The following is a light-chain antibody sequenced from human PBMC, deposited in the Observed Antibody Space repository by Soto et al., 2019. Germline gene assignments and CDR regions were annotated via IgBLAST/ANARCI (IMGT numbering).Light chain of an antibody. CDR1: QSVSSGY. J-gene: IGKJ4*01. CDR3: HQYGNSQG. Sequence: EILVTQSPGTLSVSPGEKATLSCRASQSVSSGYLAWYQQKPGQAPRLLIYGASSRATGIPDRFSGSGTGTDVTLTISRLEPEDFAVYDCHQYGNSQGVGGGTKVEL. CDR2: GAS. V-gene: IGKV3-20*01.